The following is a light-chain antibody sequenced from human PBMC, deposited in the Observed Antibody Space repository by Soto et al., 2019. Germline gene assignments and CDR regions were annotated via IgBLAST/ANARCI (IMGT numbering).Light chain of an antibody. V-gene: IGLV1-44*01. CDR1: SSNIGSNT. CDR2: SNN. Sequence: QPVLTQPPSASGTPGQRVAISCSGSSSNIGSNTVNWYQQLPGTAPKLLIYSNNQRPSGVPDRFSASKSGTSASLAISRLQSEDEADYYCAAWDDGLNGSWVFGGGTQLTVL. J-gene: IGLJ3*02. CDR3: AAWDDGLNGSWV.